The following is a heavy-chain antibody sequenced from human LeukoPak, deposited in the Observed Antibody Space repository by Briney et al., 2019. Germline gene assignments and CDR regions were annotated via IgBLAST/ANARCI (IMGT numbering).Heavy chain of an antibody. CDR1: GFTVSSNH. J-gene: IGHJ4*02. CDR2: ISGSGGST. CDR3: AKDRALYYYGSGMY. D-gene: IGHD3-10*01. V-gene: IGHV3-23*01. Sequence: PGGSLRLSCAASGFTVSSNHMSWVRQAPGKGLEWVSAISGSGGSTYYADSVKGRFTISRDNSKNTLYLQMNSLRAEDTAVYYCAKDRALYYYGSGMYWGQGTLVTVSS.